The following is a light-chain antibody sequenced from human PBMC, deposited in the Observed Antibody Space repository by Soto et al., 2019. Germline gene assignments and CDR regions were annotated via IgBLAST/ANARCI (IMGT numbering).Light chain of an antibody. CDR1: QSVSSTY. V-gene: IGKV3-20*01. Sequence: EIVLTQSPGTLSLSPGEKATLSCRASQSVSSTYLAWYQQKPGQAPRLLIYGASSRATGIPDRFSGSGSLTDFTLTISRLEAEDFAVYYCQQYGGSPRYTFGQGTKLEIK. J-gene: IGKJ2*01. CDR2: GAS. CDR3: QQYGGSPRYT.